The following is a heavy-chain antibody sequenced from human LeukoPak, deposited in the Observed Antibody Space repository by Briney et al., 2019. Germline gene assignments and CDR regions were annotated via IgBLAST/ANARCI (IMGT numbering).Heavy chain of an antibody. Sequence: PGGSLRLSCAASGFTFSSYAMHWVRQAPGKGLEWVAVISYDGSNKYYADSVKGRFTISRDNSKNTLYLQMNSLRAEDTAVYYCAREFFYSSSWAFDIWGQGTMVTVSS. CDR1: GFTFSSYA. CDR3: AREFFYSSSWAFDI. V-gene: IGHV3-30-3*01. D-gene: IGHD6-13*01. CDR2: ISYDGSNK. J-gene: IGHJ3*02.